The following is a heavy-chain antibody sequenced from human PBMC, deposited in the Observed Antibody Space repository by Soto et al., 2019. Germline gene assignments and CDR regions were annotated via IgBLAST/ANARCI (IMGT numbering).Heavy chain of an antibody. Sequence: EVQLVESGGGLIQPGGSLKLSCAASGFTVGNHYMSWVRQAPGKGLEWVSLIYSTGTTKYADSVTGRFTVSRDNAKNTLYLQMNSLRAEDTAVYYCAKDGRGSGSHYNSFGYWGQGTLVTVSS. D-gene: IGHD3-10*01. J-gene: IGHJ4*02. CDR3: AKDGRGSGSHYNSFGY. V-gene: IGHV3-53*01. CDR2: IYSTGTT. CDR1: GFTVGNHY.